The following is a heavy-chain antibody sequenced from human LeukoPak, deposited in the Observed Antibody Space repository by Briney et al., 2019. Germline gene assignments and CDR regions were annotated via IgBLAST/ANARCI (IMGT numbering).Heavy chain of an antibody. Sequence: GGSLRLSCAASGFTFSSYSMNWVRQAPGKGLEWVSSISSSSSYIYYADSVKGRFTISRDNAKNSLYLQMNSLRAEDTAVYYCARDQVGYSSSWYPGRLYYYGMDVWGQGTTVTVSS. CDR3: ARDQVGYSSSWYPGRLYYYGMDV. J-gene: IGHJ6*02. CDR1: GFTFSSYS. D-gene: IGHD6-13*01. CDR2: ISSSSSYI. V-gene: IGHV3-21*01.